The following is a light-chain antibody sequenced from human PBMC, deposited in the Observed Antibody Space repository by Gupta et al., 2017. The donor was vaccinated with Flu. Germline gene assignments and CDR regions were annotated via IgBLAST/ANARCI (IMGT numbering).Light chain of an antibody. CDR2: DVS. CDR3: QQRNNWFFT. J-gene: IGKJ3*01. Sequence: PATLSVSPGERATLSCRASQSVRSHLAWYRQKPGQLPRLLIYDVSNRATGIPARFSGSGYGTDFTLTISSLEPEDFAVYYCQQRNNWFFTFGHGTKVDIK. CDR1: QSVRSH. V-gene: IGKV3-11*01.